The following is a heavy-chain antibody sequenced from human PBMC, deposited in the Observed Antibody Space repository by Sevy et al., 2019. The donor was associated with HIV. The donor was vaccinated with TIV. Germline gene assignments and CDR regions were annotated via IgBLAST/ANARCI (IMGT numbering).Heavy chain of an antibody. CDR1: GYKFTRYW. CDR2: IYPGDSDT. V-gene: IGHV5-51*01. CDR3: ARVDSPPGIAAAGSYYGMDV. J-gene: IGHJ6*02. D-gene: IGHD6-13*01. Sequence: GESLKISCKGFGYKFTRYWIGWVRQMPGKGLEWMGIIYPGDSDTRYSPSFQGQVTISADKSISTAYLQWSSLKASDTAMYYCARVDSPPGIAAAGSYYGMDVWGQGTTVTRSS.